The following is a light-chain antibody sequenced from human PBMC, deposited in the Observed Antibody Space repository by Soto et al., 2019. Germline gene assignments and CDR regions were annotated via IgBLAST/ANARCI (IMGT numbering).Light chain of an antibody. J-gene: IGKJ1*01. CDR2: GAS. Sequence: EIVMTQSPATLSVSPGERATLSCRASQSVSSNLAGYQQKPGQAPRLLIYGASTRATGIPARFSGSGSGTDFTLTISSLQSEEFAVYYCQQYNNLPQTFGQGTKVEIK. V-gene: IGKV3-15*01. CDR3: QQYNNLPQT. CDR1: QSVSSN.